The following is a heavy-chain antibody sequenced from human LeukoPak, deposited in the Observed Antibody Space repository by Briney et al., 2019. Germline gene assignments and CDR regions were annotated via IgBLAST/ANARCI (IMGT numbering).Heavy chain of an antibody. CDR1: GYTFTSYY. J-gene: IGHJ4*02. CDR3: ARTDYYDSSGYAI. Sequence: ASVKVSCKASGYTFTSYYMHWVRQAPGQGLEWMGIINPSGGSTSYAQKFQGRVTMTRNTSISTAYMELSSLRSEDTAVYYCARTDYYDSSGYAIWGQGTLVTVSS. D-gene: IGHD3-22*01. CDR2: INPSGGST. V-gene: IGHV1-46*01.